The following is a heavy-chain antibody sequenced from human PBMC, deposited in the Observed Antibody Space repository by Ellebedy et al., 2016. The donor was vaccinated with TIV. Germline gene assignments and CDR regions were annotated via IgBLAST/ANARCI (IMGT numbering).Heavy chain of an antibody. CDR2: ISSSSSYI. D-gene: IGHD1-26*01. J-gene: IGHJ6*02. CDR1: GFTFSSYS. Sequence: GESLKISCAASGFTFSSYSMNWVRQAPGKGLEWVSSISSSSSYIHYADSVKGRFTISRDNSKNTLYLQMNSLRAEDTAVYYCAKDYSGLHGMDVWGQGATVTVSS. CDR3: AKDYSGLHGMDV. V-gene: IGHV3-21*04.